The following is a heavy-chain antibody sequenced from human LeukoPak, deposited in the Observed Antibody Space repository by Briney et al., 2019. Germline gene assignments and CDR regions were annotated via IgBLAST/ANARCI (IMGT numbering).Heavy chain of an antibody. CDR2: IYPGDSDT. J-gene: IGHJ3*02. CDR3: ARRVDTTMGERAFDI. Sequence: GESLKISCKGSGYSFSSYWIGWVRQMPGKGLEWMGIIYPGDSDTRYSPSFHGQVTISADKSISTAYLQWSSLKASDTAMYYCARRVDTTMGERAFDIWGQGTMVTVSS. CDR1: GYSFSSYW. V-gene: IGHV5-51*01. D-gene: IGHD5-18*01.